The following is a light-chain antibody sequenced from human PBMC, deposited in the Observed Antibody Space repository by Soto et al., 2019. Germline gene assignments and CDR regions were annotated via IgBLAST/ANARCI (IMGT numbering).Light chain of an antibody. CDR2: DAS. CDR1: QSISSY. J-gene: IGKJ1*01. CDR3: QQYNSYST. Sequence: DIQMTQSPSSLSASVGDRVTITFRASQSISSYLNWYQQKPGKAPKLLIYDASSLESGVPSRFNGSGSGTEFTLTISSLQPDDFATYYCQQYNSYSTFGQGTKVDI. V-gene: IGKV1-5*01.